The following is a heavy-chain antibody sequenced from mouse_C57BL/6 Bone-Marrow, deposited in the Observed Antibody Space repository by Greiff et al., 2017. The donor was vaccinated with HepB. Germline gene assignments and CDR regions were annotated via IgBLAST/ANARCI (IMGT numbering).Heavy chain of an antibody. D-gene: IGHD2-5*01. V-gene: IGHV14-4*01. CDR1: GFNIKDDY. CDR2: IDPENGDT. CDR3: TTAYYSILFAY. Sequence: VQLQQSGAELVRPGASVKLSCTASGFNIKDDYMHWVKQRPEQGLEWIGWIDPENGDTEYASKFQGKATITADTSSNTAYLQLSSLTSEDTAVYYCTTAYYSILFAYWGQGTLVTVSA. J-gene: IGHJ3*01.